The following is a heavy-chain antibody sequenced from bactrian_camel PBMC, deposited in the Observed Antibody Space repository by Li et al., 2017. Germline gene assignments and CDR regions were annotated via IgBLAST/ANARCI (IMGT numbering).Heavy chain of an antibody. Sequence: HVQLVESGGGSVQDGGSLRLSCVSPIVTDSRYSVGWFRQAPGKERKGVATINTPGKTRYADSVKGRFAISRDNAEVTLYLEMNSLKVEDTAMYYCVAARYCKTAADLDRYLEVGGHGTQVTVS. J-gene: IGHJ2*01. CDR2: INTPGKT. CDR1: IVTDSRYS. D-gene: IGHD5*01. CDR3: VAARYCKTAADLDRYLEV. V-gene: IGHV3S55*01.